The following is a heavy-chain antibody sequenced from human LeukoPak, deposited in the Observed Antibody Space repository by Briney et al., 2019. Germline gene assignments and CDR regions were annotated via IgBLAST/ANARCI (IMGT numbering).Heavy chain of an antibody. V-gene: IGHV4-39*07. J-gene: IGHJ6*03. CDR2: IYYSGST. CDR3: ARAYSSSWYYYYYYMDV. Sequence: SETLSLTCTVSGGSISSSSYYWGWIRQPPGKGLEWIGSIYYSGSTYYNPSLKSRVTISVDTSKNQFSLKLSSVTAADTAVYYCARAYSSSWYYYYYYMDVWGKGTTVTVSS. CDR1: GGSISSSSYY. D-gene: IGHD6-13*01.